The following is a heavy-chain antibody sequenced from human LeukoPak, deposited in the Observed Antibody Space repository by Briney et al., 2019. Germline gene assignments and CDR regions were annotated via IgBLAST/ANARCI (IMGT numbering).Heavy chain of an antibody. D-gene: IGHD2-15*01. V-gene: IGHV1-2*02. CDR1: GYTFIGYY. CDR3: ATVRDIVVGGGPYYFDY. Sequence: APVKVSCKASGYTFIGYYLHWVRQAPGQGLEWMGWINPHNGDTNYAQKFQGRVTMTRDTSITTAYMELSRLKSDDTAVYYCATVRDIVVGGGPYYFDYWGQGTLVTVSS. CDR2: INPHNGDT. J-gene: IGHJ4*02.